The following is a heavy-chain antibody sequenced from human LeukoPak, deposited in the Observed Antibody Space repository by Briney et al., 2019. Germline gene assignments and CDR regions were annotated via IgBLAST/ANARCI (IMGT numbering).Heavy chain of an antibody. CDR3: ARPSPPGDGYNPPDY. J-gene: IGHJ4*02. V-gene: IGHV3-30*01. CDR1: GFSFIEFA. CDR2: ISHDSKTK. Sequence: GGSLRLSCSASGFSFIEFAMHWLRQAPAKGLEGVAVISHDSKTKYHVESVNGRFTISRDNSKNTVYLQMNSLRLEDTAVYFCARPSPPGDGYNPPDYWSPGSLVTV. D-gene: IGHD5-24*01.